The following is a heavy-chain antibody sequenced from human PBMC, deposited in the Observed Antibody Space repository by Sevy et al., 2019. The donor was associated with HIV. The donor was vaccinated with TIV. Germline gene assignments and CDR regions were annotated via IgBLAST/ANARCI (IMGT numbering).Heavy chain of an antibody. CDR2: IKEDGSDK. J-gene: IGHJ4*02. V-gene: IGHV3-7*01. D-gene: IGHD2-15*01. CDR3: VRDGLASATDFDY. Sequence: GGCLRLSCEVSGFTFSNYWMTWVRQAPGKGLEWVANIKEDGSDKYYRDTVKGRFSLSRDNAKNSLYLQMDSLRAEDTAVYYCVRDGLASATDFDYWGQGTLVTVSS. CDR1: GFTFSNYW.